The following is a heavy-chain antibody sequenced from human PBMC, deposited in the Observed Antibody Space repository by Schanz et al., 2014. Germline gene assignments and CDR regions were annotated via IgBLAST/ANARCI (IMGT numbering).Heavy chain of an antibody. CDR2: VSSRSDEI. CDR1: TFTFDHYA. D-gene: IGHD3-10*01. V-gene: IGHV3-23*05. CDR3: AKGRFGELSAFDI. Sequence: EVQLLESGGGLVQPGGSLRLSCSASTFTFDHYAMTWVRQAPGKGLEWVAAVSSRSDEIKYADSVRGRFTISRDNSKNTLYLQMNSLRAEDTAVYYCAKGRFGELSAFDIWGQGTMGTVSS. J-gene: IGHJ3*02.